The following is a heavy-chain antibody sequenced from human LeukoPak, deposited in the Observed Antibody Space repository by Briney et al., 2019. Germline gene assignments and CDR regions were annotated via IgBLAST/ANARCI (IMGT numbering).Heavy chain of an antibody. V-gene: IGHV3-30*03. CDR2: ISYDGSNK. Sequence: GRSLRLSCAASGFTFSSYGMHWVRQAPGKGLEWVAVISYDGSNKYYADSVKGRFTISRDNSKNTLYLQMNSLRAEDTAVYYCARDRRITMIVVVRQDSNWFDPWGQGTLVTVSS. CDR1: GFTFSSYG. CDR3: ARDRRITMIVVVRQDSNWFDP. D-gene: IGHD3-22*01. J-gene: IGHJ5*02.